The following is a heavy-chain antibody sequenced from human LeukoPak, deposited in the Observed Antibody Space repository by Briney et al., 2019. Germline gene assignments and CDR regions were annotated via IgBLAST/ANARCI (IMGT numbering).Heavy chain of an antibody. J-gene: IGHJ4*02. V-gene: IGHV1-3*01. CDR3: ARDSGVDAHIVY. CDR2: ISAGNGST. D-gene: IGHD3-3*01. CDR1: GYTFTSYA. Sequence: GASVKVSCKASGYTFTSYAVHWVRQAPGQRLEWMGWISAGNGSTKYSQNFQGRVTFIRNTSATTAFMELSSLRSEDAAVYYCARDSGVDAHIVYWGQGTLVTVSA.